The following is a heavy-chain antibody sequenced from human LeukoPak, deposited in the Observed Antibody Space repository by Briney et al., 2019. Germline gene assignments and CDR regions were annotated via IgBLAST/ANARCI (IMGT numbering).Heavy chain of an antibody. CDR1: DGSIRTYY. V-gene: IGHV4-39*01. D-gene: IGHD3-10*01. CDR2: IYDSGST. CDR3: ARHYGP. Sequence: SETLSLTCSVSDGSIRTYYWSWIRQPPGKGLEWIGSIYDSGSTYYNPSLKSRVTITVDTSKNQFSLKLSSVTAADTAVYYCARHYGPWGQGTLVTVSS. J-gene: IGHJ5*02.